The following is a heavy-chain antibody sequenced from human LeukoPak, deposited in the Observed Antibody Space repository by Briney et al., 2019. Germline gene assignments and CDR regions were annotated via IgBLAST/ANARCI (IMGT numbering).Heavy chain of an antibody. J-gene: IGHJ2*01. D-gene: IGHD5-18*01. V-gene: IGHV3-7*03. CDR1: GFTFTTYW. CDR3: AKGGYSYGYVDWYFDL. Sequence: PGGSLRLSCAASGFTFTTYWMTWVRQAPGKGLEFVANIKEDGSVKNYVGSVQGRFTISRDNSRNLLYLQMNSLRAEDTAVYYCAKGGYSYGYVDWYFDLWGRGTLVTVSS. CDR2: IKEDGSVK.